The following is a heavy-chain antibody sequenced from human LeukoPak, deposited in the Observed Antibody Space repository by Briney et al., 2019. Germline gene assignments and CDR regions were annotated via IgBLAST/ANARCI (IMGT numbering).Heavy chain of an antibody. Sequence: QSGGSLRLYCAASGFTFSSYAMSWVRQAPGKGLEWVSAISGSGGSTYYADSVKGRFTISRDNSKNTLYLQMNSLRAEDTAVYYCAKARSGSYSRAYFDYWGQGTLVTVSS. J-gene: IGHJ4*02. D-gene: IGHD3-10*01. CDR1: GFTFSSYA. CDR3: AKARSGSYSRAYFDY. CDR2: ISGSGGST. V-gene: IGHV3-23*01.